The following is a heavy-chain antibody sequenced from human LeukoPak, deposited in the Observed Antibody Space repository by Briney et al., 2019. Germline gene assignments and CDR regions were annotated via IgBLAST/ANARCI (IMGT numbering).Heavy chain of an antibody. V-gene: IGHV6-1*01. Sequence: SQTLSLTCAISGDSVSSNSSAWNWIRQSPPRGLEWLGRTYYRSKWYNDYAVSVKSRITINPDTSKNQFSLQLNSVTPEDTAVYYCARDSWRGPSYYYGMDVWGQGTTVAVSS. CDR1: GDSVSSNSSA. D-gene: IGHD3-3*01. CDR3: ARDSWRGPSYYYGMDV. J-gene: IGHJ6*02. CDR2: TYYRSKWYN.